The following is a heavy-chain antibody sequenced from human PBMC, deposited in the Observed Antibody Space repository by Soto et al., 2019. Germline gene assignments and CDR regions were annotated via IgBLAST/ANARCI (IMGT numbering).Heavy chain of an antibody. CDR1: GFTFDDYA. CDR3: AKDTSEFYDSSGLFDY. D-gene: IGHD3-22*01. J-gene: IGHJ4*02. CDR2: ISWNSGSI. V-gene: IGHV3-9*01. Sequence: EVQLVESGGGLVQPGRSLRLSCAASGFTFDDYAMHWVRQAPGKGLEWVSGISWNSGSIGYADSVKGRFTISRDNAKNSLYLLMNSLRAEDTALYYCAKDTSEFYDSSGLFDYWGQGTLVTVSS.